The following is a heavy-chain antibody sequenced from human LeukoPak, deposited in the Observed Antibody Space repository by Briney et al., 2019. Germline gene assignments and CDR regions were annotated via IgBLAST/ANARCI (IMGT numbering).Heavy chain of an antibody. CDR2: IYYSGTT. J-gene: IGHJ3*02. CDR1: GGSITSHY. D-gene: IGHD1-26*01. V-gene: IGHV4-59*11. Sequence: SETLSLTCTVSGGSITSHYWSWIRQPPGKGLEWIGCIYYSGTTNYNPSLKSRVTISVDTSKNQFSLKLSSVTAADTAVYYCARVRDGSSFSAFDMWGQGTMVTVSS. CDR3: ARVRDGSSFSAFDM.